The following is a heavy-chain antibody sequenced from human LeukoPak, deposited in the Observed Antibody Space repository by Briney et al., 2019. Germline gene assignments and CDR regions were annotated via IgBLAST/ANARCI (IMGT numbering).Heavy chain of an antibody. V-gene: IGHV3-30*02. CDR1: GFTFSSYG. Sequence: GGSLRLFCAASGFTFSSYGMHWVRQAPGKGLEWVAFIRYDGSNKYYADSVKGRFTISRDNSKNTLYLQMNSLRAEDTAVYYCAKESGLSGYSSGWYSTGLDYWGQGTLVTVSS. CDR2: IRYDGSNK. D-gene: IGHD6-19*01. CDR3: AKESGLSGYSSGWYSTGLDY. J-gene: IGHJ4*02.